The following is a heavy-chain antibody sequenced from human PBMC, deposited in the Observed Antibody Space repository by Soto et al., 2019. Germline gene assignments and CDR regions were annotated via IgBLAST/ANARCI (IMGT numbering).Heavy chain of an antibody. V-gene: IGHV5-10-1*01. CDR1: GYSFTSYW. J-gene: IGHJ6*02. CDR3: ARHSIVVVPAAIYYYGMDV. Sequence: PGESLNISCTGSGYSFTSYWISWVRQMPGKGLEWMGRIDPSDSYTNYSPSFQGHVTISADKSISTAYLQWSSLKASDTAMYYCARHSIVVVPAAIYYYGMDVWGQGTTVTVSS. D-gene: IGHD2-2*01. CDR2: IDPSDSYT.